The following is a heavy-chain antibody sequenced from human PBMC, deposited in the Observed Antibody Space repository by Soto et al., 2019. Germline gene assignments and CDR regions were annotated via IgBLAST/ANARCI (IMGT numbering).Heavy chain of an antibody. J-gene: IGHJ3*02. CDR2: INPSGGST. CDR3: ARDGGAYYDRSGYYYVSGGAFDI. V-gene: IGHV1-46*01. Sequence: ASVKVSCKASGYTFTSYYMHWVRQAPGQGLEWMGIINPSGGSTSYAQKFQGRVTMTRDTSTSTVYMELSSLRSEDTAVYYCARDGGAYYDRSGYYYVSGGAFDIWGQ. CDR1: GYTFTSYY. D-gene: IGHD3-22*01.